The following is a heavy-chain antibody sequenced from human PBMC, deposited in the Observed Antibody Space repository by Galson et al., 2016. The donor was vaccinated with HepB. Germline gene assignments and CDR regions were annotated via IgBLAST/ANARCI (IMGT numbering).Heavy chain of an antibody. CDR1: GGRFRSFS. Sequence: SVKVSCKASGGRFRSFSFTWVRQAPGQGLEWMGGLTPIFHGENVPQKFQGKVAITAADSTSTVFMELNSLRYYDTAVYYCATDGGYCSSTSCLDYWGQGTPVTVSS. V-gene: IGHV1-69*13. CDR3: ATDGGYCSSTSCLDY. D-gene: IGHD2-2*01. CDR2: LTPIFHGE. J-gene: IGHJ4*01.